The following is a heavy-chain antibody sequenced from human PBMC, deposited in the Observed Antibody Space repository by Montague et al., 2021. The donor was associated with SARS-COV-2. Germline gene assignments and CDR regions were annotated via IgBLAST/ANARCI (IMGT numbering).Heavy chain of an antibody. Sequence: SETLSLTCTVSGGSISSYYWTWIRQPPGKGLEWIGYIYYSGSTNYNSSLKSRVTISVDTSKNQFSLKLSSVTAADTAVYFCARVGLRYVDWLLLGEGYFDYWGQGTLVTVSS. CDR1: GGSISSYY. D-gene: IGHD3-9*01. J-gene: IGHJ4*02. V-gene: IGHV4-59*08. CDR3: ARVGLRYVDWLLLGEGYFDY. CDR2: IYYSGST.